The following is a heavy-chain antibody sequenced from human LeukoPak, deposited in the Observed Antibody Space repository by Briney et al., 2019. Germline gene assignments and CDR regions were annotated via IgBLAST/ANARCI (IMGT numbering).Heavy chain of an antibody. CDR2: ISSSSSTI. V-gene: IGHV3-48*04. CDR3: ARDPLGKDCSGGSCYQYYFDY. J-gene: IGHJ4*02. D-gene: IGHD2-15*01. Sequence: GGSLRLSCAASGFTFSSYSMNWVRQAPGKGLEWVSYISSSSSTIYYADSVKGRFTISRDNAKNSLYLQMNSLRAEDTAVYYCARDPLGKDCSGGSCYQYYFDYWGQGTLVTVSS. CDR1: GFTFSSYS.